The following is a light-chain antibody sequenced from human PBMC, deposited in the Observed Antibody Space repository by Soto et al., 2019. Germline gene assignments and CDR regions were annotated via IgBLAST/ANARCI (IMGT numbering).Light chain of an antibody. Sequence: QSVLTQPPSVSQAPRQRVSISCSGSTSNIGSNAASWHQQLPGKAPKLLIYYDDLVPSGVSDRFSGSKSGTSASLAISGLQSEDEADYYCAAWDDSLNGPVFGGGTKLTVL. CDR2: YDD. CDR3: AAWDDSLNGPV. V-gene: IGLV1-36*01. CDR1: TSNIGSNA. J-gene: IGLJ2*01.